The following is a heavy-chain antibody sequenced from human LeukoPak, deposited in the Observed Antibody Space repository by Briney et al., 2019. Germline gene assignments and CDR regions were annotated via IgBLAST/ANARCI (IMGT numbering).Heavy chain of an antibody. CDR3: ALLAVSIDFGY. J-gene: IGHJ4*02. Sequence: GGSLRLSCAVSGFTFSIYEMNWVRQAPGKGLEWVSYIGSSGTTRYYADSVKGRFSISRDNAKNSLYLQMNSLRVDDTGVYYGALLAVSIDFGYWGQGALVTFSS. CDR1: GFTFSIYE. V-gene: IGHV3-48*03. D-gene: IGHD6-19*01. CDR2: IGSSGTTR.